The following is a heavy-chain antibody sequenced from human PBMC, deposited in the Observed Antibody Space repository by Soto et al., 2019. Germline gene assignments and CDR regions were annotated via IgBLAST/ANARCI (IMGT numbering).Heavy chain of an antibody. CDR2: ISAYNGNT. Sequence: ASVKVSCKASGYSFTRYYINWVRQAPGQGLEWMGWISAYNGNTHYEEKLQGRVTLTTDTSTSTAYMELRSLRSGDTAVYFCARGGQWDFLSDYWGQGTLVTVSS. D-gene: IGHD1-26*01. V-gene: IGHV1-18*01. CDR3: ARGGQWDFLSDY. CDR1: GYSFTRYY. J-gene: IGHJ4*02.